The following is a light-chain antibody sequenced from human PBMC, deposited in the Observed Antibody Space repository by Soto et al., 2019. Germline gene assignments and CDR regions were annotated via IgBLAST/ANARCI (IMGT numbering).Light chain of an antibody. Sequence: EIVLTQSPATLSLSPGERATLSCRASQSVSSYLAWYQQKPGQAPRLLIYDASTRATGVPARFGGGGSGTEFTLTISGLQSEDFAVYYCQQHETLITFGQGTKVDIK. J-gene: IGKJ1*01. CDR1: QSVSSY. CDR2: DAS. CDR3: QQHETLIT. V-gene: IGKV3-11*01.